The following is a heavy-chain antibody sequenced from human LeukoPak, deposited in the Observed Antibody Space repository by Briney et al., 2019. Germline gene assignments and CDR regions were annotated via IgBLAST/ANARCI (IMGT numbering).Heavy chain of an antibody. CDR2: IYYSGST. V-gene: IGHV4-59*11. CDR3: ARDYGDIPPDWYYDL. CDR1: SGSISRQY. J-gene: IGHJ2*01. D-gene: IGHD4-17*01. Sequence: SETLSLTCTVSSGSISRQYWSWIRRPPGKGLEWIGYIYYSGSTTYNPSLKSRVTISVDTSKNQFSLKLRSVTAADTAVYYCARDYGDIPPDWYYDLWGRGTLVTVSS.